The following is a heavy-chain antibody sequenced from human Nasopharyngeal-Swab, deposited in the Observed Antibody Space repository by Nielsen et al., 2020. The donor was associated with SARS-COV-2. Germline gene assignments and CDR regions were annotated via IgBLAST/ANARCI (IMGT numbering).Heavy chain of an antibody. D-gene: IGHD1-26*01. Sequence: SCAISGDSISSNSVAWNWIRQSPSIGLEWLGRTYYRSKWYNDYAVSVKSRITINADTSKNQFSLQLNSVTPEDTAVYYCARSGRYYDFDYWGQGTLVTVSS. CDR2: TYYRSKWYN. V-gene: IGHV6-1*01. CDR3: ARSGRYYDFDY. CDR1: GDSISSNSVA. J-gene: IGHJ4*02.